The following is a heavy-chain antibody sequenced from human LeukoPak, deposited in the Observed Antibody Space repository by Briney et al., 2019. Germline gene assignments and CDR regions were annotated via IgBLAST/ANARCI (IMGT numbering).Heavy chain of an antibody. J-gene: IGHJ5*02. CDR2: IYYSGST. Sequence: SETLSLTCTVSGGSISSSSYYWGWIRQPPGKGLEWIGSIYYSGSTYYNPSPKSRVTISVDTSKNQFSLKLSSVTAADTAVYYCARHATRYCSSTSCRTAWFDPWGQGSLVTVSS. V-gene: IGHV4-39*01. CDR1: GGSISSSSYY. D-gene: IGHD2-2*01. CDR3: ARHATRYCSSTSCRTAWFDP.